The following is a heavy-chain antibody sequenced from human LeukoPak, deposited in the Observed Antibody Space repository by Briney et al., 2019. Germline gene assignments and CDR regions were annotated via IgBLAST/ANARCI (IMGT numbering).Heavy chain of an antibody. CDR3: ASGEQWLVAFDY. J-gene: IGHJ4*02. D-gene: IGHD6-19*01. Sequence: GAYRKTSSKGSGSRLTSYWIGWGRRMPGKGLEGMGIIYPGDSDNRYSPSFQGEVTISADKSISTAYLQWSRLKASDTAMYYCASGEQWLVAFDYWGQGTLVTVSS. CDR2: IYPGDSDN. V-gene: IGHV5-51*01. CDR1: GSRLTSYW.